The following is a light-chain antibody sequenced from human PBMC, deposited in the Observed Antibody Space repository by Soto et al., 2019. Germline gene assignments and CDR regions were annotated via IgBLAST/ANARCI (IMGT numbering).Light chain of an antibody. CDR1: SSDVGYYNY. V-gene: IGLV2-14*01. CDR2: EVS. Sequence: QSALTQPASVSGSPGQSITISCTGTSSDVGYYNYVSWYQHHPGKVPKLIIYEVSNRPSRISNRFSGSKSGNTASLTISGLQAKDEADYYCTSYTTSSTQVFGGGTKVTVL. J-gene: IGLJ3*02. CDR3: TSYTTSSTQV.